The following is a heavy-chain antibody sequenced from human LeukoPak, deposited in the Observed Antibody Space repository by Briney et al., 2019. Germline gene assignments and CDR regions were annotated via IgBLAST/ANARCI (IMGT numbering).Heavy chain of an antibody. CDR3: ARDYGEGRVATIPLAY. CDR1: GGTFSSYA. CDR2: ISGYNGKT. J-gene: IGHJ4*02. D-gene: IGHD5-12*01. V-gene: IGHV1-18*01. Sequence: ASVKVSCKASGGTFSSYAISWVRQAPGQGLEWMAWISGYNGKTNYAQNLQGRVTMTTDTSTSTAYMEVRSLRSDDTAVYYCARDYGEGRVATIPLAYWGQGTLVTVSS.